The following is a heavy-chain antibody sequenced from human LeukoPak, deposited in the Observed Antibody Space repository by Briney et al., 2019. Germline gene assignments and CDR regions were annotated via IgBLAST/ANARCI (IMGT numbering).Heavy chain of an antibody. V-gene: IGHV4-59*08. CDR2: IYYSGSS. Sequence: SETLSLTCTVSGDSINTYYWSWIRQPPGKGLEWIGHIYYSGSSNYNLSLQSRVTISVDQSKTQFSLTLSSVTAEDTAVYYCARRCSSDSCSFDYWGQGTLVTVSS. CDR1: GDSINTYY. D-gene: IGHD2-2*01. CDR3: ARRCSSDSCSFDY. J-gene: IGHJ4*02.